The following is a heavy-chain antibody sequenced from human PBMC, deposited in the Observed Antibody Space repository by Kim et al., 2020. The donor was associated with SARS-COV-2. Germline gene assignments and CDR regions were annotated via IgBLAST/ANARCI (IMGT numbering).Heavy chain of an antibody. J-gene: IGHJ6*02. CDR3: ARDPRPFPYYYYGMDV. V-gene: IGHV4-34*01. CDR2: INHSGST. Sequence: SETLSLTCAVYGGSFSGYYWSWIRQPPGKGLEWIGEINHSGSTNYNPSLKSRVTISVDTSKNQFSLKLSSVTAADTAVYYCARDPRPFPYYYYGMDVWGQGTTVTVSS. CDR1: GGSFSGYY.